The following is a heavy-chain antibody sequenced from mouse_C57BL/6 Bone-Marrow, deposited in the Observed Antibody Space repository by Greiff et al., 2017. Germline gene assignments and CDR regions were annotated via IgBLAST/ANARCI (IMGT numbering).Heavy chain of an antibody. J-gene: IGHJ4*01. Sequence: QVQLQQPGAELVKPGASVKLCCKASGYTFTSYWMHWVKQRPGRGLEWIGRIDPNSGGTKYNEKFKSKATLTVDKPSSTAYMQLSSLTSEDSAVYYCARPRTTVVAKDYAMDYWGQGTSVTVSS. CDR3: ARPRTTVVAKDYAMDY. V-gene: IGHV1-72*01. CDR1: GYTFTSYW. CDR2: IDPNSGGT. D-gene: IGHD1-1*01.